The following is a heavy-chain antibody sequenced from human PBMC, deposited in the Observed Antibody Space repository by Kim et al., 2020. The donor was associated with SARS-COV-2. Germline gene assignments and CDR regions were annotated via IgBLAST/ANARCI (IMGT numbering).Heavy chain of an antibody. CDR3: VQSRYSGSSWNY. V-gene: IGHV3-74*01. CDR2: MNGDGTYI. J-gene: IGHJ4*02. Sequence: GGSLRLSCTTSGFTFSSSWMHWARQAPGKGLVWVSRMNGDGTYIDYAGSVKGRFTISRDNAENTLYLEMNSLRVEDTAVYYCVQSRYSGSSWNYWGQGTLVTVSS. D-gene: IGHD1-26*01. CDR1: GFTFSSSW.